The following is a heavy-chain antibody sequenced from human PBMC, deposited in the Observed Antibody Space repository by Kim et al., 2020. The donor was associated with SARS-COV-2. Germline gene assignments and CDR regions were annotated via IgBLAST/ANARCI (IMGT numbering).Heavy chain of an antibody. CDR1: GFTFSSYG. CDR2: ISYDGSNK. D-gene: IGHD6-13*01. CDR3: AKGIIHQKTGYSSKCLDY. J-gene: IGHJ4*02. Sequence: GGSLRLSCAASGFTFSSYGMHWVRQAPGKGLEWVAVISYDGSNKYYADSVKGRFTISRDNSKNTLYLQMNSLRAEDTAVYYCAKGIIHQKTGYSSKCLDYWGQGTLVTVSS. V-gene: IGHV3-30*18.